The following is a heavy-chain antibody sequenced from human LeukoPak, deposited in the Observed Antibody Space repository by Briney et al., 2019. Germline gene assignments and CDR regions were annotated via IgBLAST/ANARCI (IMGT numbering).Heavy chain of an antibody. V-gene: IGHV3-30*02. D-gene: IGHD3-9*01. CDR1: GFTFSNAW. Sequence: GGSLRLSCAASGFTFSNAWMSWFRQAPGKGLEWVAFIRYDGSNKYYADSVKGRFTISRDNSKNTLYLQMNSLRAEDTAVYYCAKDWVGYDILTGYSIEPDYWGQGTLVTVSS. J-gene: IGHJ4*02. CDR2: IRYDGSNK. CDR3: AKDWVGYDILTGYSIEPDY.